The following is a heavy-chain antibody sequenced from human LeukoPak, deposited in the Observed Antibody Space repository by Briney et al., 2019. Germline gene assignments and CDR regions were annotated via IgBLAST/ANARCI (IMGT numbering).Heavy chain of an antibody. V-gene: IGHV1-2*02. D-gene: IGHD6-13*01. CDR2: INPNSGGT. CDR1: GYTFTGYY. J-gene: IGHJ4*02. CDR3: ARDWYSSSWYLPHPGY. Sequence: GASVKVSCKASGYTFTGYYMHWVRQAPGQGLEWMGWINPNSGGTNYAQKFQGRVTMTRDTSISTAYMELSRLRSDDTAVYYCARDWYSSSWYLPHPGYWGQGTLVTVSS.